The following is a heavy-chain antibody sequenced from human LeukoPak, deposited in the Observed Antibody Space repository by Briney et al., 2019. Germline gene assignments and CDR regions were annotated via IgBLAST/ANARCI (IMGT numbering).Heavy chain of an antibody. D-gene: IGHD2-2*01. V-gene: IGHV3-30*02. Sequence: GGSLRLSCAASGLTFSSFGMHWVRQAPGKGLEWVTFIPYGGSDKYYADSVKGRFTISRDNSKNTLYLQMNSLRAEDTAVYYCAKEACSSSSCYAILHDWGQGTLVTVSS. CDR3: AKEACSSSSCYAILHD. CDR1: GLTFSSFG. J-gene: IGHJ4*02. CDR2: IPYGGSDK.